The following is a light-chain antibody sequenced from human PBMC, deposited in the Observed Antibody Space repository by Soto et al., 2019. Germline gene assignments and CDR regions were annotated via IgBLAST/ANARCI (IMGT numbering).Light chain of an antibody. V-gene: IGKV1-5*01. CDR2: DAS. CDR1: QSISSW. J-gene: IGKJ1*01. Sequence: DIQMTQSPSILSASVGDRVTITCRASQSISSWLDWYQQKPGKAPKFLIYDASSLESGVPSRFRGSVSGTEFTLTISSLQPDDFATYYCQQYSSYSWTFGQGTKVEIK. CDR3: QQYSSYSWT.